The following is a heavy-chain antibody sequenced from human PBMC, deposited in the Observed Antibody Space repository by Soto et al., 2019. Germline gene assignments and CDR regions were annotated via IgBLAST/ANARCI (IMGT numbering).Heavy chain of an antibody. CDR3: ARGGLRRNDYSKFDY. J-gene: IGHJ4*02. CDR2: ITPFNGTT. Sequence: QMQLVQSGAEVKKTGSSVKVSCKASGYTFTYRYLHWVRQAPGQALEWMGWITPFNGTTNYAQKFQDRVTITADESTSTAYMELSSLRSEDTAVYYCARGGLRRNDYSKFDYWGQGTLVTVSS. V-gene: IGHV1-45*02. CDR1: GYTFTYRY. D-gene: IGHD2-21*01.